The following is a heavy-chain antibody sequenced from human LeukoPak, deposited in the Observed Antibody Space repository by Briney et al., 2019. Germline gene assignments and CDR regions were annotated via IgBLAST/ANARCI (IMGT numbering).Heavy chain of an antibody. CDR1: GYSFASYW. CDR2: IYPGDSDT. Sequence: GESLKISCKGSGYSFASYWIGWVRQMPGKGLEWMGIIYPGDSDTRYSPSFQGQVTVSADKSISTAFLQWSSLKAPDTAMCYCARLRGATLLTYFDYWGQGTLVTVSS. J-gene: IGHJ4*02. CDR3: ARLRGATLLTYFDY. D-gene: IGHD1-26*01. V-gene: IGHV5-51*01.